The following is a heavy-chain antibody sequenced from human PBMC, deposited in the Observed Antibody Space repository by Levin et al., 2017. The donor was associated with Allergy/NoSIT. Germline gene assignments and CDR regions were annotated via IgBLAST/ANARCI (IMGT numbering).Heavy chain of an antibody. D-gene: IGHD2-8*02. J-gene: IGHJ6*02. CDR2: ISSSSSTI. CDR3: AREVRGYWNYYYYGMDV. Sequence: PGGSLRLSCAASGFTFSSYSMNWVRQAPGKGLEWVSYISSSSSTIYYADSVKGRFTISRDNAKNSLYLQMNSLRAEDTAVYYCAREVRGYWNYYYYGMDVWGQGTTVTVSS. V-gene: IGHV3-48*01. CDR1: GFTFSSYS.